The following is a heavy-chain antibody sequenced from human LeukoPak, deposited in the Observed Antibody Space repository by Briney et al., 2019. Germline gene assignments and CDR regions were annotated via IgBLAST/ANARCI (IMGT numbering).Heavy chain of an antibody. V-gene: IGHV1-46*01. CDR1: GYTFTSYY. CDR2: INPSGGST. CDR3: AREPGVIRFLEWPPLDY. J-gene: IGHJ4*02. Sequence: ASVKVSCKASGYTFTSYYMHWVRQAPGQGLEWMGIINPSGGSTSYAQKFQGRVTMTRDTSTSTVYMELSSLRSDDTAVYYCAREPGVIRFLEWPPLDYWGQGTLVTVSS. D-gene: IGHD3-3*01.